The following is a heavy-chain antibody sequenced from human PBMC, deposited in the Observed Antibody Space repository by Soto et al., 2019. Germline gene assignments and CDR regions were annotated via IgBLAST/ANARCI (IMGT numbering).Heavy chain of an antibody. CDR3: ARGLFGVINSFFYFYYMDV. CDR2: IHKSGST. D-gene: IGHD3-3*01. J-gene: IGHJ6*03. V-gene: IGHV4-61*01. Sequence: QVQLQESGPGLVKPSGTLSLTCTVSGDSIATGDSIATYYWSWIRQPPGKGLEWIGYIHKSGSTINSPSLRERGNMSVDTSTKQFSLRMTSVTAADTAVYYCARGLFGVINSFFYFYYMDVWGRGTTVTVSS. CDR1: GDSIATGDSIATYY.